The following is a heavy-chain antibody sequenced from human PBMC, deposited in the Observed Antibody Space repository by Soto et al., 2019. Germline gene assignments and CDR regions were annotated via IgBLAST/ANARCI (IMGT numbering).Heavy chain of an antibody. V-gene: IGHV3-30-3*01. D-gene: IGHD6-13*01. Sequence: QVQLVESGGGVVQPGRSLRLSCAASGFTFSSYAMHWVRQAPGKGLEWVAVISYDGSNKYYADSVKGRFTISRDNSKNTLYLQMNSLRAEDTAVYYCARDNGYSSSWSFDYWGQGTLVTVCS. CDR1: GFTFSSYA. CDR3: ARDNGYSSSWSFDY. J-gene: IGHJ4*02. CDR2: ISYDGSNK.